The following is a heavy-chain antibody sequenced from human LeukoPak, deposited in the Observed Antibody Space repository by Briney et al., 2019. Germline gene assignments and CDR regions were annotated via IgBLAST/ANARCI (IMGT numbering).Heavy chain of an antibody. CDR2: INPNSGGT. Sequence: ASVKVSCKASGGTFSSYAISWVRQAPGQGLEWMGRINPNSGGTNYAQKFQGRVTMTRDTSISTAYMELSRLRSDDTAVYYCAREIISIAAPHYYYYYGMDVWGQGTTVTVSS. V-gene: IGHV1-2*06. CDR3: AREIISIAAPHYYYYYGMDV. J-gene: IGHJ6*02. D-gene: IGHD6-6*01. CDR1: GGTFSSYA.